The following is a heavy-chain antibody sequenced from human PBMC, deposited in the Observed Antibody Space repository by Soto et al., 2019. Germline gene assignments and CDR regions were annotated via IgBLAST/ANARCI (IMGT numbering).Heavy chain of an antibody. J-gene: IGHJ5*02. CDR1: GGSISSYY. CDR2: IYYSGST. CDR3: ARVFKSRRGYSLFDP. D-gene: IGHD5-18*01. Sequence: QVQLQESGPGLVKPSETLSLTCTVSGGSISSYYWSWIRQPPGKGLEWIGYIYYSGSTNYNPSLKSRVTISVDTSKNQFSLKLSSVTAADTAVYYCARVFKSRRGYSLFDPWGQGTLVTVSS. V-gene: IGHV4-59*01.